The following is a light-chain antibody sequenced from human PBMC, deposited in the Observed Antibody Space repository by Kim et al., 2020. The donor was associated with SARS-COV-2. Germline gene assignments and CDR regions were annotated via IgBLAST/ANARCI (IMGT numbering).Light chain of an antibody. V-gene: IGLV3-21*04. CDR2: YDS. CDR1: SIGSKS. Sequence: SYELTQPPSVSVAPGKTARVSCGGNSIGSKSVHWYQQKSGQAPVLVISYDSDRPSGIPERISGSNSGNTATLTISRVEAGDEADYYCQVWDSSIDHRVVFGGGTQLTVL. CDR3: QVWDSSIDHRVV. J-gene: IGLJ2*01.